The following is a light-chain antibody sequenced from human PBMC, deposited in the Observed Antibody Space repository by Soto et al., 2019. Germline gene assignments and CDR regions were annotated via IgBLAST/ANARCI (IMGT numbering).Light chain of an antibody. CDR2: RNN. CDR3: AAWDDSLSGRV. J-gene: IGLJ3*02. CDR1: SSNIGSNY. Sequence: HSVLTQPPSASGTPGQRVTISCSGSSSNIGSNYVYWYQQRPGTAPKLLIYRNNQRPSGVPDRFSGSKSGASASLAISGLRSEDEADYYCAAWDDSLSGRVFGGGTKLTVL. V-gene: IGLV1-47*01.